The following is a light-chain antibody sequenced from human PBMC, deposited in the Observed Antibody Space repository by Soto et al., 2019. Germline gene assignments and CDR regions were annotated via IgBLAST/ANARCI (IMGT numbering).Light chain of an antibody. V-gene: IGKV1-5*01. Sequence: DIQLTQSPSTLSASVGDRVTITCRASQSVTDWLAWYQQKPGKAPKLLIYDASSLQSGVPSRFSGSGSGTEFSLTISRLQPEYFATYYCQQYYRSCTFGQGTKVEIK. CDR1: QSVTDW. CDR2: DAS. J-gene: IGKJ2*02. CDR3: QQYYRSCT.